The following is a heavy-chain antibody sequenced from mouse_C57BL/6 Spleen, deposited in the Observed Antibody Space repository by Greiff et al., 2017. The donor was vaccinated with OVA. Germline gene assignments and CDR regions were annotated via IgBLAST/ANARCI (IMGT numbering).Heavy chain of an antibody. D-gene: IGHD2-10*01. J-gene: IGHJ4*01. CDR2: ISSGGDYI. CDR3: TIEGGLLYAMDY. V-gene: IGHV5-9-1*02. Sequence: EVQLVESGEGLVKPGGSLKLSCAASGFTFSSYAMSWVRQTPEKRLEWVAYISSGGDYIYYADTVKGRFTISRDNARHTLYLQMICLMSEDTSMYYCTIEGGLLYAMDYWGQVTSVTVSS. CDR1: GFTFSSYA.